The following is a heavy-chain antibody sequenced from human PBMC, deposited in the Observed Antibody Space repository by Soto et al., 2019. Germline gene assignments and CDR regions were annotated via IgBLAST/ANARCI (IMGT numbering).Heavy chain of an antibody. J-gene: IGHJ6*03. Sequence: QVQLVESGGGVVQPGGSLRLSCAAAGFTFSDYGMHWVRQAPGKAPEWVAAVSYDGTAQYYLGSVKGRFTASRDNSRTPLSLQMDSLRSDDTAVYFCAREATASTHGFFYYYMDVWGKGTTIVVSS. D-gene: IGHD6-25*01. CDR2: VSYDGTAQ. V-gene: IGHV3-30*03. CDR3: AREATASTHGFFYYYMDV. CDR1: GFTFSDYG.